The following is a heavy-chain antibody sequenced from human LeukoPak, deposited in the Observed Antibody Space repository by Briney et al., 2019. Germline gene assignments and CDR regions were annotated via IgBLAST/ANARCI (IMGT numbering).Heavy chain of an antibody. CDR3: ARDPHQRKLYFDY. V-gene: IGHV1-69*01. J-gene: IGHJ4*02. CDR2: IIPIFGTA. D-gene: IGHD2-2*01. CDR1: GGTFSSYA. Sequence: ASVKVSCKASGGTFSSYAISWVRQAPGQGLEWMGGIIPIFGTANYAQKFQGRVTITADESTSTAYMELSSLRSEDTAVYYCARDPHQRKLYFDYWGQGTLVTVSS.